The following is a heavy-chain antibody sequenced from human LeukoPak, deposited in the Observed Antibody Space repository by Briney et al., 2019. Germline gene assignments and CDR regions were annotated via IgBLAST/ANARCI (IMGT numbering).Heavy chain of an antibody. V-gene: IGHV3-23*01. Sequence: GGSLRLSCAASGFTFSSYSMNWVRQAPGKGLEWVSAISGSGGSTYYADSVKGRFTISRDNSENTLYLQMNSLRAEDTAVYYCAKDTCGGDCTGYAFDIWGQGTMATVSS. CDR2: ISGSGGST. CDR3: AKDTCGGDCTGYAFDI. D-gene: IGHD2-21*02. CDR1: GFTFSSYS. J-gene: IGHJ3*02.